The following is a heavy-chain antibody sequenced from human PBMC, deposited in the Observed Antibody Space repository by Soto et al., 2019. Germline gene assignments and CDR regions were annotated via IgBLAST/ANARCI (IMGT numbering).Heavy chain of an antibody. CDR3: VRAYDYIWGSYRQPGPFDY. CDR1: GFTFSSYG. D-gene: IGHD3-16*02. CDR2: ISYDGSNK. V-gene: IGHV3-30*03. Sequence: GSLRLSCAASGFTFSSYGMHWVRQAPGKGLEWVAVISYDGSNKYYADSVKGRFTISRDKSKNTLYLQMNSLRADDMAVYYCVRAYDYIWGSYRQPGPFDYWGQGTLVTVSS. J-gene: IGHJ4*02.